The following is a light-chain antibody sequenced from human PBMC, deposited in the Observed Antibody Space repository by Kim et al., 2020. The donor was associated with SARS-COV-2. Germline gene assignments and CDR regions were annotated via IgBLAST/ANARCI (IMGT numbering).Light chain of an antibody. CDR3: QQYHNWPPT. CDR1: QSVSSN. CDR2: AAS. V-gene: IGKV3-15*01. Sequence: EIVMMQSPATLSVSPGERATLSCRARQSVSSNLAWYQQKPGQAPRLLIYAASTRATGIPARFSGSGSRTEFTLAISSLQSEDFAVYHCQQYHNWPPTFGQGTKGDIK. J-gene: IGKJ1*01.